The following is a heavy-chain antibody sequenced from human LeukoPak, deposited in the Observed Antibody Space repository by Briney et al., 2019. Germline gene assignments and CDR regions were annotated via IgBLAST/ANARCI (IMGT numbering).Heavy chain of an antibody. V-gene: IGHV1-46*01. CDR2: INPSGGST. J-gene: IGHJ6*03. D-gene: IGHD6-19*01. CDR1: GYTFTSYY. Sequence: ASVKVSCKSSGYTFTSYYMHWVRQAPGQGLEWMGIINPSGGSTSYAQKFQGRVTMTRDMSTSTVYMELSSLRSEDTAVYYCARASLIAEQWDYYYYMDVWGKGTTVTVSS. CDR3: ARASLIAEQWDYYYYMDV.